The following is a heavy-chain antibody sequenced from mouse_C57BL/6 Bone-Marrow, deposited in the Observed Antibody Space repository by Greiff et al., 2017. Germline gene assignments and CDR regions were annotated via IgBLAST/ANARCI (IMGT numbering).Heavy chain of an antibody. V-gene: IGHV1-69*01. CDR2: IDPSDSNT. CDR3: ARGDRYFGV. CDR1: GYTFTSYW. J-gene: IGHJ1*03. Sequence: QVQLQQPGAELVMPGASVKLSCKASGYTFTSYWMHWVKQRPGQGLEWIGEIDPSDSNTNYNQKFKGQSTLTVDKSSSTAYVQLSSLTSGDSAVYYCARGDRYFGVWGTGTTVTVSS.